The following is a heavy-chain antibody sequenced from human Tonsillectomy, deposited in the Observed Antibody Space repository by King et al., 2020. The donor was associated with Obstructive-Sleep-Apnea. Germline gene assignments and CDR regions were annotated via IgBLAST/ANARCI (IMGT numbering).Heavy chain of an antibody. CDR1: GFTFSSYT. J-gene: IGHJ4*02. Sequence: VQLVESGGGLVQPGGSLRLSCSASGFTFSSYTLHWVRQAPGKGLEYVSGISSNGGNTYNADSVKGRFTISRDNSKNTLYLQMSSLRAEDTAVYYCGKPNYGDYVLDYFDYWGQGTLVTVSS. V-gene: IGHV3-64D*06. D-gene: IGHD4-17*01. CDR3: GKPNYGDYVLDYFDY. CDR2: ISSNGGNT.